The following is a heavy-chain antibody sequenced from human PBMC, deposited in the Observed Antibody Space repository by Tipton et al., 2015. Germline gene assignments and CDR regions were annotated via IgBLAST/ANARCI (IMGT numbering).Heavy chain of an antibody. D-gene: IGHD3-16*02. V-gene: IGHV4-34*01. CDR3: ARHPRGDYVWGSYRFPPDY. J-gene: IGHJ4*02. Sequence: TLSLTCAVYGGSFSGYYWSWIRQPPGKGLEWIGEINHSGSTNYNPSLKSRVTISVDTSKNQFSLKLSSVTAADTAVYYRARHPRGDYVWGSYRFPPDYWGQGTLVTVSS. CDR1: GGSFSGYY. CDR2: INHSGST.